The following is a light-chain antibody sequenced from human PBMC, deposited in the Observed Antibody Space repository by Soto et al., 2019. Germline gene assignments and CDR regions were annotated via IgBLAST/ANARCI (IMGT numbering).Light chain of an antibody. V-gene: IGKV3-20*01. J-gene: IGKJ2*01. CDR2: GVS. CDR1: QTVGASQ. CDR3: HQYSHPPHT. Sequence: ETVLTQSPGTLSLSPGEGATLSCRASQTVGASQLAWYQQKPGQSPRLLIYGVSNRATDIPDRFGGSGSGTDFTLPIIRLEPEDFAVYYCHQYSHPPHTFGQGTKLEIK.